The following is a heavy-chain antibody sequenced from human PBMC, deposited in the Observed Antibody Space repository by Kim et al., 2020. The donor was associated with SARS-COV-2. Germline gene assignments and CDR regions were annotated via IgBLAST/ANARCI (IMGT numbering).Heavy chain of an antibody. CDR2: ISWNSESI. J-gene: IGHJ4*02. CDR1: GFAFDDYS. CDR3: AKADSTGATYYYDY. D-gene: IGHD1-1*01. V-gene: IGHV3-9*01. Sequence: GGSLRLSCVASGFAFDDYSMFWVRQGPGKGLESISGISWNSESIGYEDSVKGRFTISRDNAKKSLYLQMNSLRGEDTALYYCAKADSTGATYYYDYWGQGIPVTVSS.